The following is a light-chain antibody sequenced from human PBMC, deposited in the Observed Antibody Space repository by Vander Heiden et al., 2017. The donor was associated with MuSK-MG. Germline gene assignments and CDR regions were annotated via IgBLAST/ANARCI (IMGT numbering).Light chain of an antibody. CDR1: QSVSSN. Sequence: EIVMTQSPATLSVSPGERATLSCRASQSVSSNLAWYQQKPGQTPRLLIYGASARATGIPARFSGSGYGTEFTLTISSLQSEDFAVYYCQQDSNWPPWTFGQGTKVEIK. CDR3: QQDSNWPPWT. V-gene: IGKV3-15*01. CDR2: GAS. J-gene: IGKJ1*01.